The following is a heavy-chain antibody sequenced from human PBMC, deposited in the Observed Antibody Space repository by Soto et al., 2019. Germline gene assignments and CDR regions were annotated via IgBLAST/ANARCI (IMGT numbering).Heavy chain of an antibody. D-gene: IGHD2-15*01. J-gene: IGHJ4*02. Sequence: DVQLVESGGGLVQPGRSLRLSCAASGFTFDDYAMHWVRQAPGKGLEWVSGISWNSGSIGYADSVKGRFTISRDNAKNSLYLQMNSLRAEDTALYYCAKDRLHEYYFDYWGQGTLVTVSS. CDR2: ISWNSGSI. CDR3: AKDRLHEYYFDY. CDR1: GFTFDDYA. V-gene: IGHV3-9*01.